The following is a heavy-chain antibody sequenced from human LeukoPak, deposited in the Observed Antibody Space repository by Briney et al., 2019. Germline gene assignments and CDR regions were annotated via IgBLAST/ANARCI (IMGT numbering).Heavy chain of an antibody. V-gene: IGHV1-18*01. Sequence: ASVKVSRKASGYTFTSYGISWVRQAPGQGLEWMGWISAYNGNTNYAQKLQGRVTMTTDTSTSTAYMELRSLRSDDTAVYYCARDSRITIFGVVFDYYYYGMDVWGQGTTVTVSS. CDR3: ARDSRITIFGVVFDYYYYGMDV. J-gene: IGHJ6*02. D-gene: IGHD3-3*01. CDR2: ISAYNGNT. CDR1: GYTFTSYG.